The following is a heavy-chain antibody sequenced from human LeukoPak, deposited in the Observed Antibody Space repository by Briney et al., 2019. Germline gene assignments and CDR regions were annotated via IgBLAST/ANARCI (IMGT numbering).Heavy chain of an antibody. J-gene: IGHJ5*02. CDR3: ARRRKVRGVYNWFDP. D-gene: IGHD3-10*01. V-gene: IGHV1-69*04. CDR2: IIPILGIA. CDR1: GGTFSSYA. Sequence: SVKVSCKASGGTFSSYAISWVRQAPGQGLEWMGRIIPILGIANYAQKFQGRVTITADKSTSTAYMELSSLRSEDTAVYYCARRRKVRGVYNWFDPWGQGTLVTVSS.